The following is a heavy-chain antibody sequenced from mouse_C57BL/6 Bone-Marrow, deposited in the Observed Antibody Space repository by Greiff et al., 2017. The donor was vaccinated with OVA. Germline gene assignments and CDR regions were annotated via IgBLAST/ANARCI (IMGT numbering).Heavy chain of an antibody. Sequence: QVQLQQPGAELVKPGASVKLSCKASGYTFTSYWMHWVKQRPGQGLEWIGMIHPNSGSTNYNEKFKSKATLTVDKSSSTAYMQLSSLTSEDSAVDYCARDYCSSHWYFDVWGTGTTVTVSS. CDR2: IHPNSGST. J-gene: IGHJ1*03. D-gene: IGHD1-1*01. CDR1: GYTFTSYW. CDR3: ARDYCSSHWYFDV. V-gene: IGHV1-64*01.